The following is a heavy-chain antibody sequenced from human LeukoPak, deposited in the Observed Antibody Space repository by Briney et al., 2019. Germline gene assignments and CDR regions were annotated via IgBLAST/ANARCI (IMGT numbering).Heavy chain of an antibody. CDR2: KYYRGSS. J-gene: IGHJ3*02. Sequence: PGGSLRLSCAASGFTFSSYSMNWIRQSPGKGLEWIAYKYYRGSSNYNPSLKSRVTTSVDMSKNQVSLKLSSVTAADTAVYYCARTLNLYGDYRGIAFDIWGQGTMVTVSS. CDR1: GFTFSSYS. V-gene: IGHV4-59*12. D-gene: IGHD4-17*01. CDR3: ARTLNLYGDYRGIAFDI.